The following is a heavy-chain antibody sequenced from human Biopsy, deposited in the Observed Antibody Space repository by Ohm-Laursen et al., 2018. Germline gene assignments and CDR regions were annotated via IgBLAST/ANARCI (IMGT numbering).Heavy chain of an antibody. CDR2: INHSGST. CDR1: GGSFSDYY. V-gene: IGHV4-34*01. Sequence: GTLSLTCTVYGGSFSDYYWTWIRQPPNKGLEWIGEINHSGSTSYNPSLKSRPTISLDTSRNQVSLRLSSVTAADTAVYYCARGIAVVRSLDVWGQGTTVAVSS. D-gene: IGHD5-18*01. CDR3: ARGIAVVRSLDV. J-gene: IGHJ6*02.